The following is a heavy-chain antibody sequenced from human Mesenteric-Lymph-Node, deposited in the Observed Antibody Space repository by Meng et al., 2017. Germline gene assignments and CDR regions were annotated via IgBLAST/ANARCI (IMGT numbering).Heavy chain of an antibody. J-gene: IGHJ5*02. Sequence: GESLKISCAASGFTVSSNYMSWVRQAPGKGLEWVSAIYSGGSTYYADSVKGRFTISRHNSKNTLYLQMNSLRAEDTAVYYCVRSTGNWFDPWGQGTLVTVSS. D-gene: IGHD2-2*01. CDR3: VRSTGNWFDP. V-gene: IGHV3-53*04. CDR1: GFTVSSNY. CDR2: IYSGGST.